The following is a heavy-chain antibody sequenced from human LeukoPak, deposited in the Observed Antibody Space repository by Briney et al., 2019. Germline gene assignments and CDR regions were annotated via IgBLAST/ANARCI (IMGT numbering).Heavy chain of an antibody. V-gene: IGHV3-30-3*01. CDR3: ARSITMVRGANSPHFDY. CDR1: GFTFSSYA. J-gene: IGHJ4*02. CDR2: ISYDGSNK. Sequence: GGSLRLSCAASGFTFSSYAMHWVRQAPGKGLEWVAVISYDGSNKYYADSVKGRFTISRDNSKNTLYLQMNSLRAEDTAVYYCARSITMVRGANSPHFDYWGEATLVSVRS. D-gene: IGHD3-10*01.